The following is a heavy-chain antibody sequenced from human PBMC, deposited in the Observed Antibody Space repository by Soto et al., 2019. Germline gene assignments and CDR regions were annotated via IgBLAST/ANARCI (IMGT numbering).Heavy chain of an antibody. Sequence: QVQLQESGPGLVKPSQTLSLTCTVSGGSISSGDYYWSWIRQPPGKGLEWIGYIYYSGSTYYNPSLKSRVTIPVDTSKNHFSLKLSSVTAADTAVYYCARLRYCSGGSCYSFDYWGQGTLVTVSS. D-gene: IGHD2-15*01. CDR3: ARLRYCSGGSCYSFDY. V-gene: IGHV4-30-4*01. CDR2: IYYSGST. J-gene: IGHJ4*02. CDR1: GGSISSGDYY.